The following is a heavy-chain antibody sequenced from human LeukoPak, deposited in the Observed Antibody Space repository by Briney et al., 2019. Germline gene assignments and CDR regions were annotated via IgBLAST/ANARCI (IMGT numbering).Heavy chain of an antibody. D-gene: IGHD4-11*01. CDR3: ATTDVDYMGAFDI. V-gene: IGHV4-31*03. Sequence: SETLSLTCTVSGGSISSGGYYWSWIRQHPGKGLEWIGCIYYSGSTYYNPSLKSRVTISVDTSKNQFSLKLSSVTAADTAVYYCATTDVDYMGAFDIWGQGTMVTVSS. CDR1: GGSISSGGYY. CDR2: IYYSGST. J-gene: IGHJ3*02.